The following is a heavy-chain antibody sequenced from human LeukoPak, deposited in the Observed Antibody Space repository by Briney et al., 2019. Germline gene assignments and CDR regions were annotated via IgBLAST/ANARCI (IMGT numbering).Heavy chain of an antibody. Sequence: GESLKISCKGSEYSFATYWIGWVRQMPGQGLEWMGIIFPGDSDTRYSPSFQGQVTISADKSISTAYLQWSSLKASDTAIYYCASEFCSGGNCYFDYWGQGTLVTVSS. V-gene: IGHV5-51*01. D-gene: IGHD2-15*01. J-gene: IGHJ4*02. CDR2: IFPGDSDT. CDR1: EYSFATYW. CDR3: ASEFCSGGNCYFDY.